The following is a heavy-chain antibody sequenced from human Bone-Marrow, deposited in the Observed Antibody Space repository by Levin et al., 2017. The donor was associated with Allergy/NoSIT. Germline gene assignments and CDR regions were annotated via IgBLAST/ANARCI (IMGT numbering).Heavy chain of an antibody. J-gene: IGHJ5*02. CDR3: VRELFYGWFDP. V-gene: IGHV4-38-2*02. CDR1: GSSISSGFY. CDR2: IYHTGTS. Sequence: SETLSLTCAVSGSSISSGFYWGWIRQPPGKGLEWIGSIYHTGTSNYNPSLESRVTISGDTSKNEFSLKLSPVTAADTAVYYCVRELFYGWFDPWGQGTRVTVSS. D-gene: IGHD2/OR15-2a*01.